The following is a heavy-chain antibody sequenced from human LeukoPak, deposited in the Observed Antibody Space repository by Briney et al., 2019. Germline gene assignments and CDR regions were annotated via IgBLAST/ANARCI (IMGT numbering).Heavy chain of an antibody. Sequence: PGRSLRLSCAASGFTFSSYGMHWVRQAPGKGLEWVAVISYDGSNKYYADSVKGRFTISRDNSKNTLYLQMNSLRAEDTAVYYCAKPQMTTVTPVGYWGQGTLVTVSS. V-gene: IGHV3-30*18. CDR2: ISYDGSNK. J-gene: IGHJ4*02. CDR1: GFTFSSYG. D-gene: IGHD4-17*01. CDR3: AKPQMTTVTPVGY.